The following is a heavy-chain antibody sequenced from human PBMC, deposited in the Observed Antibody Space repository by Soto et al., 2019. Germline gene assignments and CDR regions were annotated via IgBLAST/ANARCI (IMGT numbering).Heavy chain of an antibody. V-gene: IGHV3-64D*06. Sequence: GGALRLFCSGSVFTFDHYTIHLVRQCPGKGLEFVSAIDVNETYIFDGDSVKGRFSISRDNSKKIVYLQINNLIYEDTAVYYCVKDMGPCCYCSYHFEYWGRGTKLTLSS. CDR2: IDVNETYI. D-gene: IGHD3-16*02. CDR1: VFTFDHYT. J-gene: IGHJ4*01. CDR3: VKDMGPCCYCSYHFEY.